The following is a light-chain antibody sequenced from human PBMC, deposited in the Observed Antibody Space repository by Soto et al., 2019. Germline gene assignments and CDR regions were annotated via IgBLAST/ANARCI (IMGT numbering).Light chain of an antibody. CDR1: QTGSSNY. J-gene: IGKJ5*01. CDR3: QQYDRPPIT. Sequence: SVLTQSPGTVSLSPGERATLSCRASQTGSSNYLAWYQQKPGQAPRLLIYGTSTRATGVPDRFSGSGSGTDFTLTINRLEPEDFAVYYCQQYDRPPITFGQGTRLEIK. CDR2: GTS. V-gene: IGKV3-20*01.